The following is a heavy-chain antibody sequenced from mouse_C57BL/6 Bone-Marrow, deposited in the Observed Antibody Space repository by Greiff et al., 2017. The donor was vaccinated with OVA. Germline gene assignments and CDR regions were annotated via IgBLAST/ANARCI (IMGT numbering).Heavy chain of an antibody. V-gene: IGHV14-4*01. Sequence: EVQLQQSGAELVRPGASVKLSCTASGFNIKDDYMHWVKQRPEQGLEWIGWIDPENGDTEYASKFQGKATITADTSSNTAYLQLSSLTSEDTAVYYCTIRRAYYAMDYWGQGTSVTVSS. CDR1: GFNIKDDY. CDR2: IDPENGDT. D-gene: IGHD3-3*01. J-gene: IGHJ4*01. CDR3: TIRRAYYAMDY.